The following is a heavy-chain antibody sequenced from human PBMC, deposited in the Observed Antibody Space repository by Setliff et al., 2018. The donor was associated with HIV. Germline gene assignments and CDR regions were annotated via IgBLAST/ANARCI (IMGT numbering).Heavy chain of an antibody. CDR3: ARHSPSDY. J-gene: IGHJ4*02. CDR1: GDSSSTDY. Sequence: SETLSLTCTVSGDSSSTDYWTWIRQPPGKGLEWIGYIYNSASTSYNPSLKSRVTISVDTSKNQFSLKLSSVTAADTAVYYCARHSPSDYWGQGTLVTVSS. CDR2: IYNSAST. V-gene: IGHV4-59*08.